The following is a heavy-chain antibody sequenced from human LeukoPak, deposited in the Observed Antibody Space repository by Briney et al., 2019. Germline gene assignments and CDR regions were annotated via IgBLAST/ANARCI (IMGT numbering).Heavy chain of an antibody. Sequence: PGASLRLSCAASGFTLSNYAMSWVSQAPGKGLEWVSAISGTGGSIYYADSVKGRFTISRDNSKNTLYLQMNSLRAADTAVYYCAKGQRWELPFDYWGQGTLVTVSS. V-gene: IGHV3-23*01. CDR3: AKGQRWELPFDY. J-gene: IGHJ4*02. CDR1: GFTLSNYA. CDR2: ISGTGGSI. D-gene: IGHD1-26*01.